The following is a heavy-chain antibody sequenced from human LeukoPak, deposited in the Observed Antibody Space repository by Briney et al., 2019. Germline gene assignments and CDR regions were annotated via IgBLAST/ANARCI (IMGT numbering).Heavy chain of an antibody. CDR3: ARNVRHYYDSPDAFDI. J-gene: IGHJ3*02. V-gene: IGHV1-46*01. CDR2: INPSGGST. Sequence: ASVKVSCKASGYTFTSYYMHWVRQAPGQGLEWMGIINPSGGSTSYAQKFQGRVTMTRDMSTSTVYMELSSLRSEDTAVYYCARNVRHYYDSPDAFDIWGQGTMVTVSS. CDR1: GYTFTSYY. D-gene: IGHD3-22*01.